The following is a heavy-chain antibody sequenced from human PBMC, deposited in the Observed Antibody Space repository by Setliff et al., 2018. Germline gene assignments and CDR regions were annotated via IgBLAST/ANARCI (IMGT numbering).Heavy chain of an antibody. J-gene: IGHJ4*02. Sequence: SETLSLTCTVSGGSISSSSYYWGWIRQPPGKGLEWIGSIYYSGSTYYNPSLQSRGAISLDTSRNQFSLELSSVTAADTAVYYCARDPGVHSGTWCLDSWGQGTQVTVSS. V-gene: IGHV4-39*07. CDR2: IYYSGST. D-gene: IGHD2-8*01. CDR1: GGSISSSSYY. CDR3: ARDPGVHSGTWCLDS.